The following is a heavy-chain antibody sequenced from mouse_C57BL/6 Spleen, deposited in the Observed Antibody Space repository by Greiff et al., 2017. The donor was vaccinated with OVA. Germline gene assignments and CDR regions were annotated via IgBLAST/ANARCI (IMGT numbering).Heavy chain of an antibody. V-gene: IGHV1-55*01. CDR3: ARGRTTWPFAY. CDR1: GYTFTSYW. J-gene: IGHJ3*01. D-gene: IGHD5-5*01. Sequence: QVQLQQSGAELVKPGASVKMSCQASGYTFTSYWITWVKQRPGQGLEWIGDIYPGSGSTNYNEKFKSKATLTVDTSSSTAYMQLSSQTSEDAAVYYCARGRTTWPFAYWGQGTPVTVSA. CDR2: IYPGSGST.